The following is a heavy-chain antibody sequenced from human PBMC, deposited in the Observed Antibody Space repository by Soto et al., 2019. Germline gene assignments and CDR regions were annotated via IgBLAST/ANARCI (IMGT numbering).Heavy chain of an antibody. J-gene: IGHJ6*02. CDR1: GYTFTSYA. CDR2: INAGNGNT. Sequence: QVQLVQSGAEEKKPGASVKVSCKASGYTFTSYAMHWVRQAPGQRLEWMGWINAGNGNTKYSQKFQGRVTITRDTSASTAYMELSSLRSEDTAVYYCARSRWIQLWYYYYGMDVWGQGTTVTVSS. V-gene: IGHV1-3*05. D-gene: IGHD5-18*01. CDR3: ARSRWIQLWYYYYGMDV.